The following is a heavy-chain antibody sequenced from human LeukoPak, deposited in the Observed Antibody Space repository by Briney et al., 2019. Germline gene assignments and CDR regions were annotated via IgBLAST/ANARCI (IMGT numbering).Heavy chain of an antibody. CDR3: ARGVIFFGGGPDY. CDR1: GFTFSTYA. CDR2: IGGNGGNT. J-gene: IGHJ4*02. Sequence: PGASLRLSCAASGFTFSTYAMSWVRQAPGKGLEWVSTIGGNGGNTYYADSVKGRFTISRDNSKNTLYLQMNSLRAEATAVYSCARGVIFFGGGPDYWGKGTLVTASS. V-gene: IGHV3-23*01. D-gene: IGHD3-10*01.